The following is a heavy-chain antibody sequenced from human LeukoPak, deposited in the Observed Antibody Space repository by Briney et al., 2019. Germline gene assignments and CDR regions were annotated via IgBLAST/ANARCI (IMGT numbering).Heavy chain of an antibody. J-gene: IGHJ4*02. CDR1: GYTFTSYY. V-gene: IGHV1-46*01. D-gene: IGHD3-22*01. CDR2: INPSGGST. CDR3: ARVRAYDTRDFDY. Sequence: ASVKVSCKASGYTFTSYYMHWVRQAPGQGLEWMGIINPSGGSTSYAQKFQGRVTMTSDTSTSTLYVELSSLRSEDTAVYYCARVRAYDTRDFDYWGQGTLVTVSS.